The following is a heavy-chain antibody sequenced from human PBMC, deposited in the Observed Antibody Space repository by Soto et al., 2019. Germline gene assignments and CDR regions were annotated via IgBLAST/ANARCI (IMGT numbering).Heavy chain of an antibody. D-gene: IGHD6-6*01. CDR2: IWYDGSNK. Sequence: GGSLRLSCAASGFTFSSYGMHWVRQAPGKGLEWVAVIWYDGSNKYYADSVKGRFTISRDNSKNTLYLQMNSLRAEDTAVYYCARDLRIAARQFPAFLDYWGQGTLVTVSS. J-gene: IGHJ4*02. V-gene: IGHV3-33*01. CDR1: GFTFSSYG. CDR3: ARDLRIAARQFPAFLDY.